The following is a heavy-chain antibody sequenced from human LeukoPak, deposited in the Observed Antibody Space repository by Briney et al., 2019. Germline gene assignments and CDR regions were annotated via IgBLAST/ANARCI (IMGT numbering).Heavy chain of an antibody. J-gene: IGHJ4*02. CDR2: IKADGSEI. D-gene: IGHD6-13*01. V-gene: IGHV3-7*03. CDR3: AGVPGSSWTFDY. CDR1: GFNFRNCW. Sequence: GGSLRLSCAASGFNFRNCWMNWVRQAPGKWLEWVATIKADGSEIYYVDSVKGRFTISRDNADNSLYLQMHSLRADDTAIYYCAGVPGSSWTFDYWGQGTLVTVSS.